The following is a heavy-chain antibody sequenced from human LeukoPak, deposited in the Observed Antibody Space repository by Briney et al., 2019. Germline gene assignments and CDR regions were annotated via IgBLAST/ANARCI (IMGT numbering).Heavy chain of an antibody. CDR1: GGSINSRSYY. CDR2: IYYSGST. J-gene: IGHJ5*02. V-gene: IGHV4-39*01. CDR3: AGHLANWFDP. Sequence: PSETLSLTCTVSGGSINSRSYYWGWIRQPPGKGLEWIGSIYYSGSTYYNPSLKSRVTIFVDTSTNQFSLKVSSVTAADAAEYYWAGHLANWFDPWGQGTLVTVSS.